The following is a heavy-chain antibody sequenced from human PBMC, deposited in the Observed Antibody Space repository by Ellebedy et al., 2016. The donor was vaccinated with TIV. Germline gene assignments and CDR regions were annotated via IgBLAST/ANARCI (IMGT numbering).Heavy chain of an antibody. J-gene: IGHJ2*01. CDR2: IYYSGKT. Sequence: MPSETLSLTCTVSGGSISSYSYYWSWIRQPPGKELAWSAFIYYSGKTYYMPSLKSRVTMSVDTSRNQFSLRLSSVTAADTAVYYCATTQGLGRGYFDLWGRGTLVTVSS. D-gene: IGHD3/OR15-3a*01. V-gene: IGHV4-39*07. CDR1: GGSISSYSYY. CDR3: ATTQGLGRGYFDL.